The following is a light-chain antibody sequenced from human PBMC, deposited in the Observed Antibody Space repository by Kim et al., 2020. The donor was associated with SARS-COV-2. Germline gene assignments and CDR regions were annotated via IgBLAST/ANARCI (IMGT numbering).Light chain of an antibody. J-gene: IGLJ1*01. CDR3: CSYAGSYNYV. CDR1: RSDVGGYNY. CDR2: DVS. Sequence: QSALTQPRSVSGSPGQSVAISCTGARSDVGGYNYVSWYQQHPGKAPKLMIYDVSKRPSGVPDRFSGSKSGNTASLTISGLQAEDEADYYCCSYAGSYNYVFGAGTKVTVL. V-gene: IGLV2-11*01.